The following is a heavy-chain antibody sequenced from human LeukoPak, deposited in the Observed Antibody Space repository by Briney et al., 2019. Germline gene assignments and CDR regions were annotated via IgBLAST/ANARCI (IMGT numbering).Heavy chain of an antibody. CDR2: IKQDGSEK. CDR3: ARDKDSSGDPFDY. D-gene: IGHD3-22*01. CDR1: GFTLSSYW. V-gene: IGHV3-7*01. Sequence: GSLRLSCAASGFTLSSYWMSWVRQAPGKGLEWVASIKQDGSEKYYVDSVKGRFTISRDNGKNSLYLQMNSLRAEDTAVYYCARDKDSSGDPFDYWGQGTLVTVSS. J-gene: IGHJ4*02.